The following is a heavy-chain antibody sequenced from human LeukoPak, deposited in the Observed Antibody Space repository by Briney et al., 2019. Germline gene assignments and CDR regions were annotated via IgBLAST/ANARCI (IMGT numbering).Heavy chain of an antibody. Sequence: ASVKVSCKASGYTFTSNYIHWVRQAPGQGLEWVGWVSGYNHNTNYAHKLQGRVTMTTDTSTSTAYMELRSLTSDDTAMYYCARGGGRDSGRENDYWGQGTLVTVSS. D-gene: IGHD1-26*01. CDR3: ARGGGRDSGRENDY. J-gene: IGHJ4*02. CDR1: GYTFTSNY. V-gene: IGHV1-18*04. CDR2: VSGYNHNT.